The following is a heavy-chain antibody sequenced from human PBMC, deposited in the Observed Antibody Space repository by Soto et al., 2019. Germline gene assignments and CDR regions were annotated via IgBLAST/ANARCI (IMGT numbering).Heavy chain of an antibody. CDR3: ARDSIVVVVASRLGYYGMDV. D-gene: IGHD2-15*01. Sequence: SETLSLTCTVSGGSISIYYWSWIREPAGKGLEWIGRIYTSGSTNYNPSLKSRVTMSVDTSKNQFSLKLSSVTAADTAVYYCARDSIVVVVASRLGYYGMDVWGQGTTVTVSS. V-gene: IGHV4-4*07. J-gene: IGHJ6*02. CDR1: GGSISIYY. CDR2: IYTSGST.